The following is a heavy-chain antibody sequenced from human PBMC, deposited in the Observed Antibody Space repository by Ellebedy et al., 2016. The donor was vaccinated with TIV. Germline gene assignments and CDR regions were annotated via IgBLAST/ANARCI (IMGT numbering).Heavy chain of an antibody. J-gene: IGHJ4*02. Sequence: GESLKISCAASGFTVSSNYMSWVRQAPGKGLEWVSVIYSGCSTYYADSVKGRFTISRHNSKNTLYLQMNSLRAEDTAVYYCAREGGDYGGYFDYWGQGTLVTVSS. V-gene: IGHV3-53*04. CDR3: AREGGDYGGYFDY. CDR1: GFTVSSNY. CDR2: IYSGCST. D-gene: IGHD4-23*01.